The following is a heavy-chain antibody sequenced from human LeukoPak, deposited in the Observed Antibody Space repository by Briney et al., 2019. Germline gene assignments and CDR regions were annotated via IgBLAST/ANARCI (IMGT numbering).Heavy chain of an antibody. CDR3: ARGGRAFDV. V-gene: IGHV4-30-2*01. CDR2: IYHSGKA. CDR1: GAFISSGGFY. Sequence: SETLSLTCTVSGAFISSGGFYWSWLRQPPGKGLEWIGYIYHSGKAYYNPSLESRVTISVDRSKNHFSQNLNSVTAADTSVYYCARGGRAFDVWGQGTLISVSP. J-gene: IGHJ3*01.